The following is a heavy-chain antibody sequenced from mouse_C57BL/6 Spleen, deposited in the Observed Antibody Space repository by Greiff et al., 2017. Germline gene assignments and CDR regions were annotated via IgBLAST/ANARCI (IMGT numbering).Heavy chain of an antibody. J-gene: IGHJ2*01. CDR3: ARLPNFDY. V-gene: IGHV5-6*01. CDR2: ISSGGSYT. CDR1: GFTFSSYG. Sequence: EVQVVESGGDLVKPGGSLKLSCAASGFTFSSYGMSWVRQTPDKRLEWVATISSGGSYTYYPDSVKGRFTISRDNAKNTLYLQMSSLKSEDTAMYYCARLPNFDYWGQGTTLTVSS.